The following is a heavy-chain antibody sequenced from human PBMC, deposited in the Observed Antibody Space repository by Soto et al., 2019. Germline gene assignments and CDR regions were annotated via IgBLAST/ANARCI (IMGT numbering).Heavy chain of an antibody. CDR2: IYYSGST. Sequence: QVQLQESGPGLVKPSETLSLTCTVSGGSMINFYWSWIRQPPGKGLEWIGYIYYSGSTKYNPSLKSRVTMSVDTSKNQFSLRLSSVTAADTAVYYCARALRGDYWGQGTLVTVSS. J-gene: IGHJ4*02. V-gene: IGHV4-59*01. CDR1: GGSMINFY. CDR3: ARALRGDY. D-gene: IGHD3-10*01.